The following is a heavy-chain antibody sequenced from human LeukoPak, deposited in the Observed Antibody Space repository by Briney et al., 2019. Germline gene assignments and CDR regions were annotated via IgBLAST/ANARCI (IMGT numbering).Heavy chain of an antibody. CDR1: GYTFTSYY. CDR2: INPSGGST. Sequence: ASVKVSCKASGYTFTSYYMHWVRQAPGQGLEWMGIINPSGGSTSYAQKFQGRVTMTRDTSTSTVYMELSSLRSEDTAVYYCAISEWYSGSSGLVDYWGQGTLVTVSS. V-gene: IGHV1-46*01. J-gene: IGHJ4*02. D-gene: IGHD1-26*01. CDR3: AISEWYSGSSGLVDY.